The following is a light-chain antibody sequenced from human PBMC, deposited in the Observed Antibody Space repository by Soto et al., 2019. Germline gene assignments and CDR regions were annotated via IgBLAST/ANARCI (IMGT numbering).Light chain of an antibody. CDR2: DVS. CDR3: CSYAGSDVV. J-gene: IGLJ2*01. Sequence: QSALTQPASVSGSPGQSITISCTGTSNDIGGYNYVSWYQQHPGKAPKLMIYDVSKRPSGVPDRFSGSKSGNTASLTISGLQAEDEADYYCCSYAGSDVVFGGGTKLTVL. V-gene: IGLV2-11*01. CDR1: SNDIGGYNY.